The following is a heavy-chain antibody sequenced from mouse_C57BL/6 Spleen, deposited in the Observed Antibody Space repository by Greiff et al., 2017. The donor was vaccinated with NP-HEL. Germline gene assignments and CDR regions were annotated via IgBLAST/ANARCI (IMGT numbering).Heavy chain of an antibody. CDR2: IDPSDSYT. CDR3: ARKGTAQATWFAY. Sequence: VQLQQPGAELVMPGASVKLSCKASGYTFTSYLMHWVKQRPGQGLEWIGEIDPSDSYTNYNQKFKGKSTLTVDKSSSTAYMQLSSLTSEDSAVYYCARKGTAQATWFAYWGQGTLVTVSA. D-gene: IGHD3-2*02. CDR1: GYTFTSYL. V-gene: IGHV1-69*01. J-gene: IGHJ3*01.